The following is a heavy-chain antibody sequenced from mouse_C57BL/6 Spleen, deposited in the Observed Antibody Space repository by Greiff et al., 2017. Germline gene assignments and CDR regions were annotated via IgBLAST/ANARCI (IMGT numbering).Heavy chain of an antibody. J-gene: IGHJ2*01. CDR2: ISSGGSYT. CDR3: ARLPHYYGSSYVYYFDY. CDR1: GFTFSSYG. V-gene: IGHV5-6*01. Sequence: EVMLVESGGDLVKPGGSLKLSCAASGFTFSSYGMSWVRQTPDKRLEWVATISSGGSYTYYPDSVKGRFTISRDNAKNTPYLQMSSLKSEDTAMYYCARLPHYYGSSYVYYFDYWGQGTTLTVSS. D-gene: IGHD1-1*01.